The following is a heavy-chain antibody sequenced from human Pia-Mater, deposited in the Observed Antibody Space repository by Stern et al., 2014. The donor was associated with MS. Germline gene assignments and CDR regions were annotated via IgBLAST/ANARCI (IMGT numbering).Heavy chain of an antibody. CDR1: GISVRTSS. V-gene: IGHV4-59*02. D-gene: IGHD3-16*02. CDR2: ISSSGST. Sequence: VQLVESGPGLVRPSETLSLTCTVSGISVRTSSWTWIRQSPGKGLEWIGFISSSGSTKYAPPPTTRVTISVDTAKSQVSLKVRSATAADTAVYYCARMASISLGGVIATPFDYWGQGSLVTVSS. J-gene: IGHJ4*02. CDR3: ARMASISLGGVIATPFDY.